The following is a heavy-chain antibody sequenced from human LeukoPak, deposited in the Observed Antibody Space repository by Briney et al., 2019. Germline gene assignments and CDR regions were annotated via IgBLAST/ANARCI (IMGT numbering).Heavy chain of an antibody. CDR1: GFTITSYW. Sequence: GGSLRLSCAASGFTITSYWMSWVRQAPGKGLEWVANIKEDGSEKYYVDSVKGRFTISRDNAKNSLYLQMNSLRAEDTAVYYCAKRRDLEYWGQGTLVTVSS. J-gene: IGHJ4*02. V-gene: IGHV3-7*01. CDR3: AKRRDLEY. CDR2: IKEDGSEK.